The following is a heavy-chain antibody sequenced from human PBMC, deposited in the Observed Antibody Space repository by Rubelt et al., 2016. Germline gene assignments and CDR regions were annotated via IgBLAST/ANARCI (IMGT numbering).Heavy chain of an antibody. D-gene: IGHD1-20*01. CDR2: SAYNGNT. CDR3: ASWVYRGRSNWNR. Sequence: SAYNGNTNYARKLQGRVTMTTDTSTSTAYMELRSLRSDDTAVYYCASWVYRGRSNWNRWGQGTLVTVSS. J-gene: IGHJ4*02. V-gene: IGHV1-18*01.